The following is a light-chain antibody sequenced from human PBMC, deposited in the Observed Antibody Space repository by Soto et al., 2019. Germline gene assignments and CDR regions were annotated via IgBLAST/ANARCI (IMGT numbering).Light chain of an antibody. CDR3: QQTYSTPFT. J-gene: IGKJ3*01. CDR2: GAS. V-gene: IGKV1-39*01. Sequence: DIQMTQSPSSLSASVGDRVTITCRASQSINKYINWYQQKPGKAPNLLINGASSLHSGVPSRFSGSGSVTDFTLTISNLQPEDFATYYCQQTYSTPFTFGPGTKVDIK. CDR1: QSINKY.